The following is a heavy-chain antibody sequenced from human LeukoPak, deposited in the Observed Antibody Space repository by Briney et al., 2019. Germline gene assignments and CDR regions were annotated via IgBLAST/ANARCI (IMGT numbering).Heavy chain of an antibody. D-gene: IGHD1-7*01. V-gene: IGHV3-20*04. CDR1: GFTFDDYG. CDR2: IKWNGGST. J-gene: IGHJ4*02. CDR3: ARDLSSWNYAFIDY. Sequence: GGSLRLSCAASGFTFDDYGMSWVRQAPGKGLEWVSSIKWNGGSTGYADSVKGRFTISRDNAKNSLYLQMNSLRAEDTAVYYCARDLSSWNYAFIDYWGQGTLVTVSS.